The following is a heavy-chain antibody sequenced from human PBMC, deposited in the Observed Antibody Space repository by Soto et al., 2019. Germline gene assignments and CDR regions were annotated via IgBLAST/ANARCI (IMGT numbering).Heavy chain of an antibody. D-gene: IGHD6-19*01. J-gene: IGHJ4*02. CDR3: ARGISIAVPEGP. Sequence: QVQLVQSGAEVKKPGASVKVSCKGSGFTFSNYGFNWVRQAPGQGLEWVGWVSAYNGYTKSAQNFQDRLIMTTDTSTNTAYMELRRLRPDDTALYYCARGISIAVPEGPWGQGTLVTVSS. CDR1: GFTFSNYG. V-gene: IGHV1-18*01. CDR2: VSAYNGYT.